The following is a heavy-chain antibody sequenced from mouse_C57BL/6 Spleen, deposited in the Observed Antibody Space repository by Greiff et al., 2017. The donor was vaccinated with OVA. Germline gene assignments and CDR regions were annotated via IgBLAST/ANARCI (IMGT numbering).Heavy chain of an antibody. J-gene: IGHJ2*01. CDR1: GYTFTDYY. D-gene: IGHD2-4*01. CDR2: INPNNGGT. Sequence: VQLQQSGPELVKPGASVKISCKASGYTFTDYYMNWVKQSHGKSLEWIGDINPNNGGTSYNQKVKGKATLTVDKSSSTAYMELRSLTSEDSAVYYCAIGVITEIFDYWGQGTTLTVSS. V-gene: IGHV1-26*01. CDR3: AIGVITEIFDY.